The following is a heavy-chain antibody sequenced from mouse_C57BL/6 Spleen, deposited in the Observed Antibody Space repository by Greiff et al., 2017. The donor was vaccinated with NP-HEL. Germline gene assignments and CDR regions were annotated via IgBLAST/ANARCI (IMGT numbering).Heavy chain of an antibody. D-gene: IGHD2-3*01. V-gene: IGHV1-61*01. CDR3: AIPDGYYERWFAY. CDR1: GYTFTSYW. Sequence: QVQLQQPGAELVRPGSSVKLSCKASGYTFTSYWMDWVKQRPGQGLEWIGNIYPSDSETHYNQKFKDKATLTVDKSSSTAYMQLSSLKSEDSAVYYCAIPDGYYERWFAYWGQGTLVTVSA. J-gene: IGHJ3*01. CDR2: IYPSDSET.